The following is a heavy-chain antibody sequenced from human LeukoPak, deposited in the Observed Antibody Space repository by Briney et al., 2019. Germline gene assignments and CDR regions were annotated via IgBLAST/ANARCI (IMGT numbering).Heavy chain of an antibody. V-gene: IGHV1-24*01. CDR2: FDPEDGET. CDR1: GYTLTELS. CDR3: ATGPYCTNGVCYREYFQH. Sequence: GASVKVSCKVSGYTLTELSMHWVRQAPGKGLEWMGGFDPEDGETIYAQKFQGRVTMTEDTSTDTAYMELSSLRSGDTAVYYCATGPYCTNGVCYREYFQHWGQGTLVTVSS. J-gene: IGHJ1*01. D-gene: IGHD2-8*01.